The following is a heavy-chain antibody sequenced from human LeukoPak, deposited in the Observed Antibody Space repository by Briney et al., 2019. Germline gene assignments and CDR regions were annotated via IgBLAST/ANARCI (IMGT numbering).Heavy chain of an antibody. V-gene: IGHV3-53*01. CDR1: GFTVSSNY. D-gene: IGHD4-17*01. CDR3: AREYGANWFDP. CDR2: IYSGGST. Sequence: GGSLRLSCAASGFTVSSNYMSWVRQAQGKGLEWVSVIYSGGSTYYADSVKGRFTISRDNSKNTLYLQMNSLRAEDTAVYYCAREYGANWFDPWGQGTLVTVSS. J-gene: IGHJ5*02.